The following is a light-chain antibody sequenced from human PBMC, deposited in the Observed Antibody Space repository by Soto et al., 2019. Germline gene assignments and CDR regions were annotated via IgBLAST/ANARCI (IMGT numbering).Light chain of an antibody. J-gene: IGKJ1*01. CDR1: QSVGNNY. CDR3: QQYATSPRT. V-gene: IGKV3-20*01. CDR2: DAS. Sequence: ENVLTQSPGTLSLSPGERATLSCRASQSVGNNYLAWYQQKPGQAPRLLISDASSRATGIPDRFSGSGSETDFTLTISRLELEDFAVYYCQQYATSPRTFGQGTTVEIK.